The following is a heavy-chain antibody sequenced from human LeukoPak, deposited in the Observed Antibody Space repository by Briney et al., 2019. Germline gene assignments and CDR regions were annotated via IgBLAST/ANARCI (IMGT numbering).Heavy chain of an antibody. D-gene: IGHD1-26*01. CDR2: INHSGST. Sequence: SETLSLTCAVYGGSFSGYYWSWIRQPPGKGLEWIGEINHSGSTNYNPSLKSRVTISLDMSKNQFPLKLSSVTAADTAVYYCARHGIRSYDYWGQGTLVTVSS. V-gene: IGHV4-34*01. J-gene: IGHJ4*02. CDR3: ARHGIRSYDY. CDR1: GGSFSGYY.